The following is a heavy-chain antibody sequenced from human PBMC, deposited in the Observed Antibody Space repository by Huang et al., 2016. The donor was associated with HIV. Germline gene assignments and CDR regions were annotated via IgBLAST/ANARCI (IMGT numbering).Heavy chain of an antibody. CDR2: VSYDGSRK. CDR3: ARDQWLGQYFDY. D-gene: IGHD6-19*01. V-gene: IGHV3-30-3*01. J-gene: IGHJ4*02. CDR1: GFVFTNYA. Sequence: QVLLVESGGGVVQPGGSLELSCAASGFVFTNYAMYWVRQAPGRGLEWVAHVSYDGSRKHYTDSVKGRFTISRDNSNNTQYLHMKNLKTEDTAMYYCARDQWLGQYFDYWGQGILVTVSS.